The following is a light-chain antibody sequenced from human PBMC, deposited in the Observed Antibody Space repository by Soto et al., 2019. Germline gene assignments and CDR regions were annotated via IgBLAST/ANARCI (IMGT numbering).Light chain of an antibody. CDR2: EVS. Sequence: QSALTQPASVSGSPGQSITISCTGTSSDIGDNKFVSWYQQYPGRAPKVIIYEVSNRPSEVSVRFSGSKSGNTASLTISGLQVEDEAEYFCFSFTTTSTHVFGTGTKVTVL. CDR3: FSFTTTSTHV. J-gene: IGLJ1*01. CDR1: SSDIGDNKF. V-gene: IGLV2-14*01.